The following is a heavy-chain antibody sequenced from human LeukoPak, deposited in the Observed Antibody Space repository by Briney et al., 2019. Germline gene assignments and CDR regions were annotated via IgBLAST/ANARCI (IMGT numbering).Heavy chain of an antibody. CDR3: ARRLEYSGSKGVFDY. CDR1: GFTVTTNY. CDR2: IYSGGYT. D-gene: IGHD1-26*01. V-gene: IGHV3-66*01. J-gene: IGHJ4*02. Sequence: PGGSLRLSCAASGFTVTTNYMTWDRQAPGKGLEWVSIIYSGGYTDYADSVKGRFTISRDNSKNTLDLQMNSLRAEDTAVYYCARRLEYSGSKGVFDYWGQGTLVTVSS.